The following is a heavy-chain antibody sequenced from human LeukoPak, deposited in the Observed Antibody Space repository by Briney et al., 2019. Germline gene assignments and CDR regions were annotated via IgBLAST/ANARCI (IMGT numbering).Heavy chain of an antibody. J-gene: IGHJ4*02. V-gene: IGHV3-30*02. CDR1: GFTFSSYA. CDR2: IRYDGTNE. Sequence: GRSLRLSRAASGFTFSSYAMHWVRQAPGKGLEWVAFIRYDGTNEFYADSVKGRFTISRDNAKNSLYLQMNSLRAEDMALYYCAKDMGPWGIAAAGSFSFDYWGQGTLVTVSS. D-gene: IGHD6-13*01. CDR3: AKDMGPWGIAAAGSFSFDY.